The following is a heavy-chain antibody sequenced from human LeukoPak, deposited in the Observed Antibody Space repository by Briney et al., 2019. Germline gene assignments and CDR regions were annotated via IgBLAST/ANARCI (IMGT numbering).Heavy chain of an antibody. CDR1: GYSISSGYY. D-gene: IGHD5-24*01. CDR3: EM. Sequence: SETLSLTCTVSGYSISSGYYWGWIRQPPGKGLEWIGSIYHSGSVYYNPSLKSRVTTSVDTSKNQFSLSLSSCARWEVRLNAFEMWGQGTMVTVSS. J-gene: IGHJ3*02. CDR2: IYHSGSV. V-gene: IGHV4-38-2*02.